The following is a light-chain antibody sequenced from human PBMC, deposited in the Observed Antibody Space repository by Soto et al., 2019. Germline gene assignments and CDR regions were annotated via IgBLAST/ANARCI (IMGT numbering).Light chain of an antibody. CDR2: DVS. CDR3: QQYNGYSRT. J-gene: IGKJ1*01. V-gene: IGKV1-5*01. Sequence: DIQMTQSPSTLSASVGDRVTITCWASQGIGDSLAWYQQKPGKAPYLLISDVSSLERGVPSRFSGSGSGTEFTLTISSMQPDDFATFYCQQYNGYSRTFGQGTKVDIK. CDR1: QGIGDS.